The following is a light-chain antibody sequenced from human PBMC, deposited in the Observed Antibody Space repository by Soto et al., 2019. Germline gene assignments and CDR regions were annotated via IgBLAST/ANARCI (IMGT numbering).Light chain of an antibody. CDR1: QSVSSSF. CDR3: QQYGSSPLT. CDR2: GAS. V-gene: IGKV3-20*01. Sequence: EIVLTQSPGTLSLSPGEIATLSCRASQSVSSSFLAWYQQKPGQAPRLLIYGASSRATGIPDRFSGSGSVTDFTLTISRREPEDVAVYYCQQYGSSPLTFGGGTKVEIK. J-gene: IGKJ4*01.